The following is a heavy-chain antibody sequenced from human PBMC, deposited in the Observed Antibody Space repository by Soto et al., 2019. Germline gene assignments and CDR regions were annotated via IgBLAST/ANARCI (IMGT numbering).Heavy chain of an antibody. CDR2: IWYDGSNK. V-gene: IGHV3-33*01. J-gene: IGHJ4*02. Sequence: QVQLVESGGGVVQPGRSLRLSCAASGFTFSSYGMHWVRQAPGKGLEWVAVIWYDGSNKYYADSVKGRFTISRDNSKNTLYLQMNSLRAEDTAVYYCARDGYSGYGDDGDDGHYFDYWGQGTLVTVSS. CDR3: ARDGYSGYGDDGDDGHYFDY. CDR1: GFTFSSYG. D-gene: IGHD5-12*01.